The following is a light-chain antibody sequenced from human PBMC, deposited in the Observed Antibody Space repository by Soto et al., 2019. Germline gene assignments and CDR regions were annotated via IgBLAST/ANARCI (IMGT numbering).Light chain of an antibody. CDR1: QSVSTY. J-gene: IGKJ4*01. CDR2: DAS. Sequence: EIVLTQSPATLSLSPGERATLSCRASQSVSTYVAWYQQKPGQAPRLLMYDASNRATGIPARFSGSGSGTDFTLTISSLEPEDFAVYYCQQRSDWPLTFGGGTKVDIK. CDR3: QQRSDWPLT. V-gene: IGKV3-11*01.